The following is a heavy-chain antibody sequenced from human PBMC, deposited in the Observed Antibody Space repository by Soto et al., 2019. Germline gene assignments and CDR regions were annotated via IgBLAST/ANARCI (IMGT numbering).Heavy chain of an antibody. V-gene: IGHV3-74*01. D-gene: IGHD3-9*01. Sequence: EVQLVEAGGGLVQPGGSLRLSCAASGFTFTSYWMHWVRQGPGKGLEWVSRINSDGSSTAYADSVKSRFTISRDNAKNTLYLQLPSLRDDDTAIYYCAKRALNSTGLLHWGQGTQVSVSS. CDR3: AKRALNSTGLLH. CDR1: GFTFTSYW. CDR2: INSDGSST. J-gene: IGHJ4*02.